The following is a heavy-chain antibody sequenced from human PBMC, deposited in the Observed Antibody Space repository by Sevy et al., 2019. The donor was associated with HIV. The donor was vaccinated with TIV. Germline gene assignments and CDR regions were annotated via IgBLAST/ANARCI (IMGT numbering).Heavy chain of an antibody. CDR1: GYSITSGYL. CDR3: ARHSHGSGTYYVPFDS. Sequence: SETLSLTCAVSGYSITSGYLWGWIRQPPGKGLEWIGSVFHSGSTYYNPSLNSRVIISVDTSKNQFSLKLNSVTAADTAVYYCARHSHGSGTYYVPFDSWGQGTLVTASS. D-gene: IGHD3-10*01. CDR2: VFHSGST. J-gene: IGHJ4*02. V-gene: IGHV4-38-2*01.